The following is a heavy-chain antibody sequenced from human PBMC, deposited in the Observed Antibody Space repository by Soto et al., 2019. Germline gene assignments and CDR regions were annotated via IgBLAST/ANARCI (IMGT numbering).Heavy chain of an antibody. CDR1: GDTFSSYA. V-gene: IGHV1-69*01. J-gene: IGHJ4*02. D-gene: IGHD3-22*01. CDR3: ARVGPAHYYDSSGYYSPLDY. CDR2: IIPMFGTA. Sequence: QMQLVQSGAEVKKPGSSVKVSYKASGDTFSSYAVNWVRQAPGQGLEWMGGIIPMFGTANYAQKFKGRVTITAGESTSTVYMELSSLRSEDMAVYYCARVGPAHYYDSSGYYSPLDYWGQGTLVTVSS.